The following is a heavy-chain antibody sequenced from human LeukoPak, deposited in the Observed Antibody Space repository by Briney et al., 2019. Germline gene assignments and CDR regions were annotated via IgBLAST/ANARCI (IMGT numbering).Heavy chain of an antibody. CDR3: AGVGMGV. J-gene: IGHJ6*02. CDR1: GGSFSGYY. Sequence: SETLSLTCAVYGGSFSGYYCSWIRQPPGKGLEWIGEINHSGSTNYNPSLKSRVTISVDTSKNQFSLKLSSVTAADTAVYYCAGVGMGVWGQGTTVTVSS. CDR2: INHSGST. V-gene: IGHV4-34*01.